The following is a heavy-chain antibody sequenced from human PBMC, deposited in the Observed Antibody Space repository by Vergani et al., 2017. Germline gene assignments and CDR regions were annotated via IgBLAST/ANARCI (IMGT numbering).Heavy chain of an antibody. J-gene: IGHJ4*02. V-gene: IGHV2-5*08. D-gene: IGHD6-19*01. CDR1: GGSISSYYW. CDR2: IYWDDDK. Sequence: QESGPGLVKPSETLSLTCTVSGGSISSYYWSWIRQPPGKALEWLALIYWDDDKRYSPSLKSRLTITKDTSKNQVVLTMTNMDPVDTATYYCAHAEGGAVAGHWGQGTLVTVSS. CDR3: AHAEGGAVAGH.